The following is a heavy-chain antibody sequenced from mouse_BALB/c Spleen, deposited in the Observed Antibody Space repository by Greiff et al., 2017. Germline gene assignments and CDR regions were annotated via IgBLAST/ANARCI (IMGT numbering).Heavy chain of an antibody. J-gene: IGHJ3*01. D-gene: IGHD2-2*01. CDR1: GYSITSGYY. Sequence: EVHLVESGPGLVKPSQSLSLTCSVTGYSITSGYYWNWIRQFPGNKLEWMGYISYDGSNNYNPSLKNRISITRDTSKNQFFLKLNSVTTEDTATYYCARFYYGYSLAYWGQGTLVTVSA. V-gene: IGHV3-6*02. CDR2: ISYDGSN. CDR3: ARFYYGYSLAY.